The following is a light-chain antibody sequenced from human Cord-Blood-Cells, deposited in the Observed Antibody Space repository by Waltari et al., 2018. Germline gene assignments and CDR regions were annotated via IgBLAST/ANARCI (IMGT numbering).Light chain of an antibody. CDR2: DVS. J-gene: IGLJ3*02. V-gene: IGLV2-14*03. CDR1: SSDVGGYNY. CDR3: SSDTSSSTWV. Sequence: QSALTQPASVSGSPGQSITISCTGTSSDVGGYNYVSWYQQHPGKAPKLMMYDVSNRPSGVSNRCSGSKSGNTASLTISGLQAEDEADYYCSSDTSSSTWVFGGGTKLTVL.